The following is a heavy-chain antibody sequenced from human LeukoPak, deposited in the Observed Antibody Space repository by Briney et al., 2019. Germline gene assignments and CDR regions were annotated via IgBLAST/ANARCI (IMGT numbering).Heavy chain of an antibody. CDR2: INPNSGGT. D-gene: IGHD1-26*01. CDR1: GYTFIGYY. Sequence: ASVKVSCKASGYTFIGYYMHWVRQAPGQGLEWMGRINPNSGGTNYAQKFQGRVTMTRDTSISTAYMELSRLRSDDTAVYYCARGWELLTPPDYWGQGTLVTVSS. V-gene: IGHV1-2*06. CDR3: ARGWELLTPPDY. J-gene: IGHJ4*02.